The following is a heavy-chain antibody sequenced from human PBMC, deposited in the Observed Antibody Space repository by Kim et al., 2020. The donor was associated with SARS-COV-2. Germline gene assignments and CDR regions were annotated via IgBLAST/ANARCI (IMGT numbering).Heavy chain of an antibody. Sequence: GGSLRLSCAASGFTFSSYGMHWVRQAPGKGLEWVAVIWYDGSNKYYADSVKGRFTISRDNSKNTLYLQMNSLRAEDTAVYYCATEGSSGYYFDYWGQGTLVTVSS. CDR1: GFTFSSYG. CDR3: ATEGSSGYYFDY. CDR2: IWYDGSNK. V-gene: IGHV3-33*01. J-gene: IGHJ4*02. D-gene: IGHD3-22*01.